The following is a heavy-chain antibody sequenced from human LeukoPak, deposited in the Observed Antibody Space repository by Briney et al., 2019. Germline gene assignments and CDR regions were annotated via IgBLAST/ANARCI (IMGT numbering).Heavy chain of an antibody. CDR2: VHLSGRT. CDR1: GGSISSTNW. CDR3: ARHLRLRFDY. J-gene: IGHJ4*02. Sequence: PSETLSLTCGVSGGSISSTNWWTWVRQPPGGGLEWIGEVHLSGRTHYNPSLESRVTMSVDTSKNQFSLKLSSVTAADTAVYYCARHLRLRFDYWGQGTLVTVSS. V-gene: IGHV4-4*02.